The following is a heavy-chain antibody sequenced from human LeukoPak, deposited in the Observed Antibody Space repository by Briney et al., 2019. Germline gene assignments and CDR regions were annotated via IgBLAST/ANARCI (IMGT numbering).Heavy chain of an antibody. CDR1: GGSFSSGSYY. CDR2: IYYSGST. V-gene: IGHV4-61*01. Sequence: PSETLSLTCTVSGGSFSSGSYYWSWLRQPPGKGLEWVGYIYYSGSTNYNPSLKSRVTISVGTSKNQFSLNLSSVTAADTAVYYCARGDSSGYPYFDYGGQGTLVTVS. CDR3: ARGDSSGYPYFDY. J-gene: IGHJ4*02. D-gene: IGHD3-22*01.